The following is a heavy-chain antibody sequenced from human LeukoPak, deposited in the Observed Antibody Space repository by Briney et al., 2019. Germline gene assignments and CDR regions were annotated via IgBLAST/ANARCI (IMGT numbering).Heavy chain of an antibody. CDR1: GFTFSSYA. D-gene: IGHD6-13*01. Sequence: GGSLRLSCAASGFTFSSYAMSWVRQAPGKGPEWVSAISDSGGRTYYADSVKGRFTISRDNSKNTLYLQMNSLRAEDTAVYYCAKDLGIAAGGDAFNIWGQGTMVTVSS. J-gene: IGHJ3*02. CDR2: ISDSGGRT. CDR3: AKDLGIAAGGDAFNI. V-gene: IGHV3-23*01.